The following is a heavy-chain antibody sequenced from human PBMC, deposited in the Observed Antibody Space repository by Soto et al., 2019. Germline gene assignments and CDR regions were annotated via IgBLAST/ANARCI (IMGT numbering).Heavy chain of an antibody. CDR3: AKEGPGGGRHFYYGMDV. Sequence: VRLSCAASGFVFSDYGMHWVRQAPGKGLEWVALITNDGNNEFYRESVKGRFSISRGRSTNTVDLLMNSLRPEDTGVYYCAKEGPGGGRHFYYGMDVWGQGTTVTVSS. J-gene: IGHJ6*02. CDR2: ITNDGNNE. D-gene: IGHD1-26*01. CDR1: GFVFSDYG. V-gene: IGHV3-30*18.